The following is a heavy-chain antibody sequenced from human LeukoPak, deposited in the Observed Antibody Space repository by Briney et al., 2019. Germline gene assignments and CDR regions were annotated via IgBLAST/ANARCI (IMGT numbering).Heavy chain of an antibody. CDR2: IIPIFGTA. Sequence: ASVKVSCKASGGTFSSYAISWVRQAPGQGLEWVGGIIPIFGTANFAQKFQGRVTITADKSTSTAYMELSSLRSEDTAVYYCASGIRLGELSFLDYWGQGTLVTVSS. CDR1: GGTFSSYA. CDR3: ASGIRLGELSFLDY. D-gene: IGHD3-16*02. J-gene: IGHJ4*02. V-gene: IGHV1-69*06.